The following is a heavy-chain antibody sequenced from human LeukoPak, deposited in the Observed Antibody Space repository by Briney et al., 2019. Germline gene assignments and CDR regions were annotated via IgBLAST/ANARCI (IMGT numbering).Heavy chain of an antibody. CDR1: GFTFSSYS. CDR3: PSLAVTYYYYYGMDV. CDR2: ISSTSSYL. J-gene: IGHJ6*01. Sequence: PEGSLRLSCAASGFTFSSYSMNWVRQAPGKGLEWVSSISSTSSYLYYVDSVKGRFTISRDNAQNSLSLPMNSLRAADTAVYYCPSLAVTYYYYYGMDVWGQGNTVTVSS. V-gene: IGHV3-21*04. D-gene: IGHD6-19*01.